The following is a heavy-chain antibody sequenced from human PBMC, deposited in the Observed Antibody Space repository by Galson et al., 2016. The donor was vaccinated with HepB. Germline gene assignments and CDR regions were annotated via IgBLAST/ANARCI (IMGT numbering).Heavy chain of an antibody. D-gene: IGHD5-12*01. CDR2: IIPILRSP. J-gene: IGHJ4*02. Sequence: SVKVSCKASGGSFSSYTISWVRQAPGQGLGWMGAIIPILRSPDHAPRFQGRVTITADKSTTTAFMDLSSLRSEDTAVYYCATGYSAYEYWGPGSLVTVSS. V-gene: IGHV1-69*08. CDR3: ATGYSAYEY. CDR1: GGSFSSYT.